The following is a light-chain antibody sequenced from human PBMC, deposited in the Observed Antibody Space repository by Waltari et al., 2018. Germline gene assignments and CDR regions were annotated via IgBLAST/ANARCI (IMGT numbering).Light chain of an antibody. V-gene: IGKV1-39*01. Sequence: DIQMSQSPSSLSASVGDRVTITCRASQGISSYLNWYQQKPGKAPKLLIYYANSSASGVPSRFSGSGSGTEFTLTISSLQPEDFATDYCQQGNSNPPSFGQGTKVEIK. CDR1: QGISSY. CDR2: YAN. CDR3: QQGNSNPPS. J-gene: IGKJ2*03.